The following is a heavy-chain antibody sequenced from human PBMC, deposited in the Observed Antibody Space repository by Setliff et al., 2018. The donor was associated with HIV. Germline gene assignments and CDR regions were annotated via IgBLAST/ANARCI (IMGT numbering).Heavy chain of an antibody. D-gene: IGHD3-22*01. V-gene: IGHV4-59*08. CDR3: ARLSSGYKNWYFDL. J-gene: IGHJ2*01. Sequence: SETLSLTCTVSGGSISSYYWSWIRQPPGKGLEWIGYIYSSGSTNYNPSLKSRLTMSIDTSKSQFSLKLSSVTAADTAVYYCARLSSGYKNWYFDLWGRGTLVTVSS. CDR2: IYSSGST. CDR1: GGSISSYY.